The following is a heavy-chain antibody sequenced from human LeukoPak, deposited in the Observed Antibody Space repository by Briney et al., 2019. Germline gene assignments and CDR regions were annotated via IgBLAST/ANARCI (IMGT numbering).Heavy chain of an antibody. CDR3: ARDSTSSSWYLNWFDP. CDR2: IKQDGSEK. V-gene: IGHV3-7*01. Sequence: GGSLRLSCAASGFTFSSYEMNWVRQAPGKGLEWVANIKQDGSEKYYVDSVKGRFTISRDNAKNSLYLQMNSLRAEDTAVYYCARDSTSSSWYLNWFDPWGQGTLVTVSS. D-gene: IGHD6-13*01. J-gene: IGHJ5*02. CDR1: GFTFSSYE.